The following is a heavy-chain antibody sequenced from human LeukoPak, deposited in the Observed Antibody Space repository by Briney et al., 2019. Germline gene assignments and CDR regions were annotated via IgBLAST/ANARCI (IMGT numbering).Heavy chain of an antibody. D-gene: IGHD1-26*01. CDR1: GFTFSSYG. CDR2: IRSDGSNK. CDR3: AKDWDFSDAFDI. V-gene: IGHV3-30*02. J-gene: IGHJ3*02. Sequence: GGSLRLSCAASGFTFSSYGMHWVRQAPGKGLEWVAFIRSDGSNKFYGDSVKGRFTISRDNSKNTLYMQMNSLRPEDTAVYYCAKDWDFSDAFDIWGQGTMVTVSS.